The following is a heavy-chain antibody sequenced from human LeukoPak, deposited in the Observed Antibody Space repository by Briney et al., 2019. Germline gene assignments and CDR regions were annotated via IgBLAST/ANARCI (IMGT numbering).Heavy chain of an antibody. CDR2: VSGSGGSP. CDR3: AKGTYYYDSSGSFGYY. CDR1: GFTFTSYA. J-gene: IGHJ4*02. Sequence: GGSLRLSCAASGFTFTSYAISSVPEAPGKGLERVSSVSGSGGSPYYTHSVKGRFTISRDNSKRRVHLKMNLLRSGDRAGYYCAKGTYYYDSSGSFGYYWGQGTLVTVSS. D-gene: IGHD3-22*01. V-gene: IGHV3-23*01.